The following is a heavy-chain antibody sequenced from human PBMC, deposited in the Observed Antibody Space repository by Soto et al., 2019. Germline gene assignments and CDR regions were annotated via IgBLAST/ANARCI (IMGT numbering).Heavy chain of an antibody. CDR1: GGSSSLNY. V-gene: IGHV4-59*08. D-gene: IGHD2-2*01. Sequence: PSETLSLTCTVSGGSSSLNYWAWIRQPPGKGLEWIGYIYYGGTTRYNPSLESRVTVSLETSKSQFSLTLSSVTASDTAVYYCARLGFYYQSLDPWGHGTLVTVSS. J-gene: IGHJ5*02. CDR3: ARLGFYYQSLDP. CDR2: IYYGGTT.